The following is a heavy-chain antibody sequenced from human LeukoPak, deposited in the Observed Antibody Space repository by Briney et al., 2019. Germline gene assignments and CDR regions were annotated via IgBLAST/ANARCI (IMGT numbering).Heavy chain of an antibody. Sequence: SETLSLTCTVSGGSISSYYWSWIRQPPGKGLEWVGYIYYSGSTNYNPSLKSRVTISVDTSKNQFSLKLSSVTAADTAVYYCARAAGYSYGPKFDYWGQGTLVTVSS. CDR3: ARAAGYSYGPKFDY. CDR1: GGSISSYY. V-gene: IGHV4-59*01. CDR2: IYYSGST. D-gene: IGHD5-18*01. J-gene: IGHJ4*02.